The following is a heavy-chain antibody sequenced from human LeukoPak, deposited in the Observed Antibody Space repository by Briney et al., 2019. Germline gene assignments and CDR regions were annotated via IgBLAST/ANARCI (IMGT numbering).Heavy chain of an antibody. Sequence: PGGSLRLSCAVSGFSVTNNYMSWVRQAPGKGLEWVSVIYSGGSTNYADSVKGRFTISSDNSKNTLFLQMNSLRAEDTAVYYCARARGYSYTYDYWGQGTLVTVSS. D-gene: IGHD5-18*01. CDR3: ARARGYSYTYDY. V-gene: IGHV3-66*01. CDR2: IYSGGST. J-gene: IGHJ4*02. CDR1: GFSVTNNY.